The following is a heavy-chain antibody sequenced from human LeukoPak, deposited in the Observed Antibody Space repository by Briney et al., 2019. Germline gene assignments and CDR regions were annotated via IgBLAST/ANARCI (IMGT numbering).Heavy chain of an antibody. V-gene: IGHV3-7*01. CDR1: GFTFSSYW. D-gene: IGHD2-2*01. CDR2: IKQDGSEK. Sequence: GGSLRLSCAASGFTFSSYWMGWVHQAPGKGLEWVANIKQDGSEKYYVDSVKGRFTISRDNAKNSLYLQMNSLRAEDTAVYYCARVRCSSTSCYLRYYYYMDVWGKGTTVTISS. J-gene: IGHJ6*03. CDR3: ARVRCSSTSCYLRYYYYMDV.